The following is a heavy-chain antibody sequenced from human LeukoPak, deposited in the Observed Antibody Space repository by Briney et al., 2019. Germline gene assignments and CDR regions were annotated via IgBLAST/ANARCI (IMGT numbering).Heavy chain of an antibody. CDR3: ASLKNYYDSSGYLVTDAFDI. D-gene: IGHD3-22*01. Sequence: GASVKVSCKASGGTISRDVISWVRQAPGQGLEWMGWISGYNGNTNYAQKLQGRVTMTTDTSTSTAYMELRSLKSDDTAVYYCASLKNYYDSSGYLVTDAFDIWGQGTMVTVSS. V-gene: IGHV1-18*01. CDR2: ISGYNGNT. CDR1: GGTISRDV. J-gene: IGHJ3*02.